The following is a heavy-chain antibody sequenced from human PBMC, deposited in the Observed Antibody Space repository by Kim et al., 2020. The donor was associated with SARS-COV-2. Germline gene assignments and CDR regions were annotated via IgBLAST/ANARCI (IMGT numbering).Heavy chain of an antibody. CDR2: IHPFGNT. CDR3: ARGQDTAKVGY. V-gene: IGHV4-34*01. Sequence: SETLSLTCAVYGGSLSGYYWSWIRQPPGKGLEWIGEIHPFGNTDYQPSLKSRITMSLDTSKNHFSLKLSSVTAADTAMYFCARGQDTAKVGYWGRGTLVTVSS. D-gene: IGHD5-18*01. J-gene: IGHJ4*02. CDR1: GGSLSGYY.